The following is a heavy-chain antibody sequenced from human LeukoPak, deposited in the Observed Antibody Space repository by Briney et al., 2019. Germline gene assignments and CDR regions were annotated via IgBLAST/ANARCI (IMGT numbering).Heavy chain of an antibody. CDR2: INPNSGGT. CDR1: GYTFTGYY. CDR3: ATVQWLVPFFAFDI. V-gene: IGHV1-2*02. J-gene: IGHJ3*02. Sequence: ASVKVSCKASGYTFTGYYMHWVRQAPGQGLEWMGWINPNSGGTNYAQKFQGRVTMTRDTSISTAYMELSRLRSDDTAVYYCATVQWLVPFFAFDIWGQGTMVTVSS. D-gene: IGHD6-19*01.